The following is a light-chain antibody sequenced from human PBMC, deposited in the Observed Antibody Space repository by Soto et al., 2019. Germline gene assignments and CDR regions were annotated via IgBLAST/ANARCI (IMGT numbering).Light chain of an antibody. CDR1: QSIGNW. J-gene: IGKJ1*01. V-gene: IGKV1-5*01. CDR3: QEYNSYS. Sequence: DVQLTQAPSTLSASVGDRVTITCRASQSIGNWLAWYQQKPGKAPNLLIYVASTLENGVPSRFSGSASGTDFTLTISSLQPYDFATYYCQEYNSYSFGQGTKVDI. CDR2: VAS.